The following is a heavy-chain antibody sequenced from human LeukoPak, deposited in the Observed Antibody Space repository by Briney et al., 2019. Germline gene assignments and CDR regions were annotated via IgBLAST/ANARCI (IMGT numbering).Heavy chain of an antibody. CDR1: GFTFSSYW. J-gene: IGHJ4*02. Sequence: GGSLRLSCAASGFTFSSYWMNWVRQAPGKGLMWVSRIASDGSSTTYADSVKGRFSISRDNAKNTLYLQMNSLRVEDTAVYYCARGRPHGNDYWGQGTLVTVSS. V-gene: IGHV3-74*01. CDR2: IASDGSST. D-gene: IGHD4-23*01. CDR3: ARGRPHGNDY.